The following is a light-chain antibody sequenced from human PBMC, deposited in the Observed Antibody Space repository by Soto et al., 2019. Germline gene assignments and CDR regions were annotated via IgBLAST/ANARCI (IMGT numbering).Light chain of an antibody. Sequence: DIQVTQYPSSLSASVGARVTITCRARQSIGTWLAWYQQKPGKAPKLLIYDASTLESGVPSRFSGSGSGTEFTLTISSLQPEDVATYYCQEYNSYPVNFGQGTRLEIK. CDR1: QSIGTW. V-gene: IGKV1-5*01. CDR3: QEYNSYPVN. CDR2: DAS. J-gene: IGKJ5*01.